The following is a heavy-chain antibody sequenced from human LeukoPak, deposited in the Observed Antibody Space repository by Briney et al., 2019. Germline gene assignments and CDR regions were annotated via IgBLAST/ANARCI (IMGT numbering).Heavy chain of an antibody. D-gene: IGHD6-25*01. V-gene: IGHV3-74*01. Sequence: GGPLRLSCAASGFTFSDYWMHWVRQGPGKGPEWLSRTSKDGSDTFYADAAKGRFTASRDNAKNTVYLQVTNVRPDDTAVYYCARGGYSGSYYRFSWGQGTVVTVAS. CDR1: GFTFSDYW. CDR2: TSKDGSDT. CDR3: ARGGYSGSYYRFS. J-gene: IGHJ4*02.